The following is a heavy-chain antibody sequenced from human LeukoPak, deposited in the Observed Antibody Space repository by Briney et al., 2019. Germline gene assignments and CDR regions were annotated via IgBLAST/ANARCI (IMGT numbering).Heavy chain of an antibody. Sequence: ASVKASCKASGYTFTSYGISWVRQAPGQGLEWMGWISAYNGNTNYAQKLKGRVTMTTDTSTSTAYMELRSLRSDDTAVYYCAKSIMVRGGGAFDIWGQGTMVTVSS. CDR3: AKSIMVRGGGAFDI. CDR1: GYTFTSYG. J-gene: IGHJ3*02. D-gene: IGHD3-10*01. CDR2: ISAYNGNT. V-gene: IGHV1-18*01.